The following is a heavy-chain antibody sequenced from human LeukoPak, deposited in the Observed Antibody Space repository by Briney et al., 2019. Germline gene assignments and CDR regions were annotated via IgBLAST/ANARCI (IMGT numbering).Heavy chain of an antibody. V-gene: IGHV4-59*10. CDR1: GGSFSGYY. Sequence: SETLSLTCAVYGGSFSGYYWSWIRQPAGKGLEWIGRIYTSGSTNYNPSLKSRVTISVDTSKNQFSLKLSSVTAADTAVYYCARGLGYCSSTSCSGGIDYWGQGTLVTVSS. D-gene: IGHD2-2*01. J-gene: IGHJ4*02. CDR3: ARGLGYCSSTSCSGGIDY. CDR2: IYTSGST.